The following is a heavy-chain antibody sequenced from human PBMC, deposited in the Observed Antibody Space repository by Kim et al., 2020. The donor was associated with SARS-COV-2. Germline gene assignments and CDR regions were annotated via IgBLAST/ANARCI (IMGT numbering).Heavy chain of an antibody. CDR3: AKDPEAMGWFDP. J-gene: IGHJ5*02. CDR1: GFTFSSYA. V-gene: IGHV3-23*03. CDR2: IYSGGSST. Sequence: GGSLRLSCAASGFTFSSYAMSWVRQAPGKGLEWVSVIYSGGSSTYYADSVKGRFTISRDNSKNTLYLQMNSLRAEDTAVYYCAKDPEAMGWFDPWGQGTLVTVSS. D-gene: IGHD5-18*01.